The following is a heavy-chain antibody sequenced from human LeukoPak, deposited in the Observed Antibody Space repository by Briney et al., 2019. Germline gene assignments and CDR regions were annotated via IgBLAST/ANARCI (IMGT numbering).Heavy chain of an antibody. CDR1: GFTFSSYS. J-gene: IGHJ4*02. CDR2: ISSSSYI. V-gene: IGHV3-21*01. D-gene: IGHD6-13*01. Sequence: GGSLRLSCAASGFTFSSYSMNWVRQAPGKGLEWVSSISSSSYIYYADSVKGRFTISRDNAKNSLYPQMNSLRAEDTAVYYCARDVTAGRPGGYWGQGTLVTVSS. CDR3: ARDVTAGRPGGY.